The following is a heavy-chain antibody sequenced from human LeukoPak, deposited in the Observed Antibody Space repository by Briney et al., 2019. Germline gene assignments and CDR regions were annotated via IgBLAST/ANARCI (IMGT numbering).Heavy chain of an antibody. D-gene: IGHD1-26*01. CDR1: GYTFTGYY. Sequence: ASVKVSCKASGYTFTGYYMHWVRQPPGQGLEWMGRINPNSGGTNYAQQFQGRVTMTRDTSISTAYMELSRLRSDDTAVYYCARVWGIVGASDAFDIWGQGTMVTASS. CDR2: INPNSGGT. J-gene: IGHJ3*02. V-gene: IGHV1-2*06. CDR3: ARVWGIVGASDAFDI.